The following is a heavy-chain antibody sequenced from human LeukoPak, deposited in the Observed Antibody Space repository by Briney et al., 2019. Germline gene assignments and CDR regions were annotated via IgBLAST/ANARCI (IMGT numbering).Heavy chain of an antibody. CDR2: INPNSGGT. Sequence: ASVTVSCKASGYTFIDYYIHWVRQAPGQGLEWMGWINPNSGGTHYAQKFQGRVTMTRDTSISTAYMELTNLISDDTAVYYCARNGAWGSYRLHDFWGQGTLVTVSS. CDR3: ARNGAWGSYRLHDF. V-gene: IGHV1-2*02. D-gene: IGHD3-16*02. CDR1: GYTFIDYY. J-gene: IGHJ4*02.